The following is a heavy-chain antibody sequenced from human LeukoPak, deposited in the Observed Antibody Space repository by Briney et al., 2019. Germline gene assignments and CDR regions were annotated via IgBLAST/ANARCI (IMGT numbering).Heavy chain of an antibody. CDR2: INWKGGST. V-gene: IGHV3-20*04. CDR1: GFAFSTYA. D-gene: IGHD6-13*01. J-gene: IGHJ4*02. CDR3: ARDLKRIAAFQPPEFDY. Sequence: AGGSLRLSCAASGFAFSTYAMSWVRPAPGKGLEWVSGINWKGGSTGYADSVEGRFTISRDNAKNSLYLQMNSLRVEDTALYYCARDLKRIAAFQPPEFDYRGPGTLVTVSS.